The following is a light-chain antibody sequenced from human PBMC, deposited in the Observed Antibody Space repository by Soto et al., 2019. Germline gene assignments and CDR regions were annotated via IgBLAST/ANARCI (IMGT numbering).Light chain of an antibody. CDR1: SSDVGGYNY. CDR3: SSYTGSSTYG. Sequence: QSALTQPASVSGSPGQSIAMSCTGTSSDVGGYNYVSWYQQHPGKAPKLIIYDVTSRPSGVSNRFSGSKSGNTASLTISGLQAEDEADYYCSSYTGSSTYGFGTGTKLTVL. J-gene: IGLJ1*01. V-gene: IGLV2-14*01. CDR2: DVT.